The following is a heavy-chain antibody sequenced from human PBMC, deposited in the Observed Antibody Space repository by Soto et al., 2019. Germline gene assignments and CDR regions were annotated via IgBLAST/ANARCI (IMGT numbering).Heavy chain of an antibody. J-gene: IGHJ4*02. V-gene: IGHV4-34*01. CDR1: GGSFSGYY. CDR3: ARGKITGLFVY. Sequence: PSETLSLTCAVYGGSFSGYYWTWIRQPPGTGLEWIGEINHSGSTNYNPSLKSRVTISVDTSKNQFSLKLTSVTAADTAVYYCARGKITGLFVYWGQGTLVTVS. D-gene: IGHD2-8*02. CDR2: INHSGST.